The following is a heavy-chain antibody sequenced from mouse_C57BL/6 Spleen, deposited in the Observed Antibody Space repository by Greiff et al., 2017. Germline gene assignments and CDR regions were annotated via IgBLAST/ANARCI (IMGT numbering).Heavy chain of an antibody. Sequence: EVQRVESGGGLVKPGGSLKLSCAASGFTFSSYTMSWVRQTPEKRLEWVATISGGGGNTYYPDSVKGRFTISRDNAKNTLYLQMSSLRSEDTALYYCARRSYYYGSSPYYFDYWGQGTTLTVSS. V-gene: IGHV5-9*01. CDR2: ISGGGGNT. J-gene: IGHJ2*01. CDR3: ARRSYYYGSSPYYFDY. CDR1: GFTFSSYT. D-gene: IGHD1-1*01.